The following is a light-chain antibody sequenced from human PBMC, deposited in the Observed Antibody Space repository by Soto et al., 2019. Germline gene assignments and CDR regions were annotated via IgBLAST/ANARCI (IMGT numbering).Light chain of an antibody. V-gene: IGLV2-14*01. J-gene: IGLJ3*02. Sequence: QSVLTQPASVTGSPGQSITISCTGTSSDVGGYNYVSWYQQHPGKAPKLMSYDVSSRPSGVSNPFSGSKSGNTASLTISGLPAEDEADYYCSSYTTTSTLLVFGGGTKLTVL. CDR3: SSYTTTSTLLV. CDR2: DVS. CDR1: SSDVGGYNY.